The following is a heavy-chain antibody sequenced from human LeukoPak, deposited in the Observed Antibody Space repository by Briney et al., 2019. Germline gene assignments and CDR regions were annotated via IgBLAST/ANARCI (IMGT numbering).Heavy chain of an antibody. D-gene: IGHD2-15*01. V-gene: IGHV3-23*01. Sequence: GGSLRLSCAASGFTFSSYAMSWVRQAPGKGLEWVSGISGSGTNTFYADSVKGRFTISRDNSKTTLNLQMNSLRADDTAVYYCAKIHIGGYHGGNYDFWGQGTLVTVSS. CDR1: GFTFSSYA. J-gene: IGHJ4*02. CDR2: ISGSGTNT. CDR3: AKIHIGGYHGGNYDF.